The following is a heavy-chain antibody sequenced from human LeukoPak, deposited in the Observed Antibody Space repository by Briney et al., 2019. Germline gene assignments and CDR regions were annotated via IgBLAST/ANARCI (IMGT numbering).Heavy chain of an antibody. CDR1: GYTLTELS. V-gene: IGHV1-24*01. CDR2: FDPEDGET. D-gene: IGHD3-22*01. J-gene: IGHJ3*02. Sequence: ASVKVSCKVSGYTLTELSMHWVRQAPGKGLEWMGGFDPEDGETIYAQKFQGRVTMTEDTSTDTAYMELSSLRSEDTAVYYCATYDSSGYSNAFDIWGQGTMVTVSS. CDR3: ATYDSSGYSNAFDI.